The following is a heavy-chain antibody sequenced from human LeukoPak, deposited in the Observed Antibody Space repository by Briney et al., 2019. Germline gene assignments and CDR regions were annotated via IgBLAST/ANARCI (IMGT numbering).Heavy chain of an antibody. CDR3: AKDGSYYDSSGYYYDAFDI. CDR2: ISYDGSNK. Sequence: GRSLRLSCAASGFTFSGYGMHWVRLAPGKGLEWVAVISYDGSNKYYADSVKGRFTISRDNSKNTLYLQMNSLRAEDTAVYYCAKDGSYYDSSGYYYDAFDIWGQVTMVTVSS. J-gene: IGHJ3*02. V-gene: IGHV3-30*18. D-gene: IGHD3-22*01. CDR1: GFTFSGYG.